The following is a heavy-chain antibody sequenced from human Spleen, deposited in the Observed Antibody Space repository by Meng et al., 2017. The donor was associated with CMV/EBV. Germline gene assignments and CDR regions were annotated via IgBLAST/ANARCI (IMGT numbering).Heavy chain of an antibody. CDR3: ARDNGGPNPYYYYGMDV. J-gene: IGHJ6*02. V-gene: IGHV3-7*01. CDR2: INQDGSEK. CDR1: GFTFSTYW. Sequence: GGSLRLSCAASGFTFSTYWMSWVRQAPGKGLEWVANINQDGSEKYYADSVKGRFTISRDNAKNSLYLQMNGLRAEDTAVYYCARDNGGPNPYYYYGMDVWGQGTTVTVSS. D-gene: IGHD2-8*01.